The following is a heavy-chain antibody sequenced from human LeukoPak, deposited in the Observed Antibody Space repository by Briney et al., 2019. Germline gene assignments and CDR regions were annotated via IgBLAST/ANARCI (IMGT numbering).Heavy chain of an antibody. CDR3: AREPLAVTAANNAFDF. Sequence: ASVKVSCKASGYTFTDYYMHWVRQAPGQGLEWMGWLNPNNGDTGPAQKFQGRVTMTRDTSIRTAYMELSRLTSDDTAIYYCAREPLAVTAANNAFDFWGQGTMVTVSS. V-gene: IGHV1-2*02. CDR1: GYTFTDYY. CDR2: LNPNNGDT. J-gene: IGHJ3*01. D-gene: IGHD2-15*01.